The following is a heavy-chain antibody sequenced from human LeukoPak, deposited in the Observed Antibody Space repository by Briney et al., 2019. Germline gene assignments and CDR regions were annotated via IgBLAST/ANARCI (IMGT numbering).Heavy chain of an antibody. V-gene: IGHV1-18*01. D-gene: IGHD3-22*01. CDR2: INTYSGNT. CDR1: GYTFTIYA. CDR3: ARNRFTSYDSSGYYSYDY. Sequence: ASVKVSCKTSGYTFTIYAINWVRQAPGQGLEWMGWINTYSGNTNYAQKLQGRVTITTDTSTSTAYMELRSLISDDTAVYYCARNRFTSYDSSGYYSYDYWGQGTLVTVSS. J-gene: IGHJ4*02.